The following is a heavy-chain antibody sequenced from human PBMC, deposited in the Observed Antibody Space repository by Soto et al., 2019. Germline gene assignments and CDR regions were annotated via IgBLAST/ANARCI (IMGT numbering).Heavy chain of an antibody. CDR2: TTYDGGTK. Sequence: QVQLVESGGGVVQPGRSLRLSCAASGFTFTNYAFHWVRQAPGKGLEWVALTTYDGGTKFYADSVKGRFTISRDISTNTVYLQMNSLRPDDTGVYYCARARGSYDRVSDYWGQGTLVTVSS. CDR1: GFTFTNYA. J-gene: IGHJ4*02. V-gene: IGHV3-30-3*01. CDR3: ARARGSYDRVSDY. D-gene: IGHD1-26*01.